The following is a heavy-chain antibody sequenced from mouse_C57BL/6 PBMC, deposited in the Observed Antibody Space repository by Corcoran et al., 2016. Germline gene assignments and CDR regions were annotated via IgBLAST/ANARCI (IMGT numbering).Heavy chain of an antibody. D-gene: IGHD1-1*01. V-gene: IGHV9-3*01. Sequence: QIQLVQSGPELKKPGETVKISCKASGYTFTTYGMSWVKQAPGKGLKWMGWINTYSGVPTYADYFKGRFAFSLETSASTAYLQINNLKDEDTATYVCARDYGSRPYWYFDVWGTGTTVTVSS. J-gene: IGHJ1*03. CDR2: INTYSGVP. CDR1: GYTFTTYG. CDR3: ARDYGSRPYWYFDV.